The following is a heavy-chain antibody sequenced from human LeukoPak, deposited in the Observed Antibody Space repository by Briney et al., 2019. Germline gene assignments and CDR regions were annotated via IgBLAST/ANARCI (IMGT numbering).Heavy chain of an antibody. CDR3: ARSNSHYFDY. D-gene: IGHD2/OR15-2a*01. Sequence: PGRSLRLSCAASGFTFSSYGMHWVRQAPGKGLEWVAVIWYDGSNKYYADSVKGRFTISRDSSKNTLYLQMNSLRAEDTAVYYCARSNSHYFDYWGQGTLVTVSS. V-gene: IGHV3-33*01. J-gene: IGHJ4*02. CDR1: GFTFSSYG. CDR2: IWYDGSNK.